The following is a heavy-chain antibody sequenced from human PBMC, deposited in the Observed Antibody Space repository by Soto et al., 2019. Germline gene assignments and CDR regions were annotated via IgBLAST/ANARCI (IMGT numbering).Heavy chain of an antibody. V-gene: IGHV4-31*03. J-gene: IGHJ6*02. D-gene: IGHD3-16*01. CDR3: ARELPHARGRYMDV. Sequence: QVQLQESGPGLVKPSQTLSLTCTVSGASLSINDSYWTWIRQRPGQGLEWTGYINHRGSVYYNPSLQSRVSMSVDTSKNQFSLNLASVTAADTAVYYCARELPHARGRYMDVWGQGTTVTVSS. CDR2: INHRGSV. CDR1: GASLSINDSY.